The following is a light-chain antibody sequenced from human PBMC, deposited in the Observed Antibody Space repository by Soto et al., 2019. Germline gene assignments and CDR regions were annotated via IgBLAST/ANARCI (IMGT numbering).Light chain of an antibody. Sequence: TQSPNTLSLSPGERATLSCRASQSVSSYLAWYQQKPGQAPRLLIYDASSRATGIPDRFSGSGSGTDFTLTISRLAPEDFAVYYCQPYGSSITFAQGTRLEI. CDR1: QSVSSY. CDR3: QPYGSSIT. V-gene: IGKV3-20*01. J-gene: IGKJ5*01. CDR2: DAS.